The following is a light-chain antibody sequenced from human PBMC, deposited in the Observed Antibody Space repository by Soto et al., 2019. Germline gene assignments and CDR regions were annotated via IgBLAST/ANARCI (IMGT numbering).Light chain of an antibody. J-gene: IGKJ4*01. V-gene: IGKV3-20*01. Sequence: DTVLTRSPGTLSLSPGDSATLSCRASQSVSSSYLAWYQQKPGQAARLLIFGASSRATGIPDRFSGSGSGTDYTLTISTLEPEDFAVYYCQQYGTSPLTFGGGTKVEIK. CDR1: QSVSSSY. CDR2: GAS. CDR3: QQYGTSPLT.